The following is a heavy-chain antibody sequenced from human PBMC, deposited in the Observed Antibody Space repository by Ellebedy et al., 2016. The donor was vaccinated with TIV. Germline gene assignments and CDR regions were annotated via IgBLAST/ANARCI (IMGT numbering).Heavy chain of an antibody. D-gene: IGHD6-19*01. CDR1: GFTFISYW. J-gene: IGHJ1*01. CDR2: INSDGRTT. V-gene: IGHV3-74*01. Sequence: GESLKISCAASGFTFISYWMHWVRQAPGKGLEWVSLINSDGRTTTYADAVKGRFTISRDNAKGTLYLQMNSLRAEDTAVYYCARVASSGRYGAEYFQRWGQGTLVTVSS. CDR3: ARVASSGRYGAEYFQR.